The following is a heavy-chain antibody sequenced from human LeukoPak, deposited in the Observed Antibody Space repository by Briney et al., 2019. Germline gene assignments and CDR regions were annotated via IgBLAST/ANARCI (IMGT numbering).Heavy chain of an antibody. D-gene: IGHD1-26*01. CDR1: GGTFSSYA. J-gene: IGHJ4*02. V-gene: IGHV1-69*05. Sequence: SVKVSCKASGGTFSSYAISWVRQAPGQGLEWMGRIIPIFGTANYAQKFQGRVTITTDESTSTAYMELSSLRSEDTAVHYCAKSDLETSGYVNYWGQGTLVTVSS. CDR2: IIPIFGTA. CDR3: AKSDLETSGYVNY.